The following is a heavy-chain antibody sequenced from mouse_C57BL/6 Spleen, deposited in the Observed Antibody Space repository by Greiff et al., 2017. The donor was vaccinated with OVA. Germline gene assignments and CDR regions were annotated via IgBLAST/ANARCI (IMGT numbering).Heavy chain of an antibody. CDR2: INPNNGGT. D-gene: IGHD1-1*01. CDR3: ARRGSTNWYFDV. CDR1: GYTFTDYN. V-gene: IGHV1-22*01. J-gene: IGHJ1*03. Sequence: EVQLQESGPELVKPGASVKMSCKASGYTFTDYNMHWVKQSHGKSLEWIGYINPNNGGTSYNQKFKGKATLTVNKSSSTAYMELRSLTSEDSAVYYCARRGSTNWYFDVWGTGTTVTVSS.